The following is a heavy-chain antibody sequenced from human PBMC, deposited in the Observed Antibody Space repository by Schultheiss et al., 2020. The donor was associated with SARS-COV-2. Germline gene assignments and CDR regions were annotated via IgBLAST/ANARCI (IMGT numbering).Heavy chain of an antibody. CDR1: GLDTYT. J-gene: IGHJ6*03. CDR3: AKGDRWLVRGGYYYYYYMDV. V-gene: IGHV3-23*01. D-gene: IGHD6-19*01. Sequence: GESLKISCAVSGLDTYTMNWVRQAPGKGLEWVSAISGSGGSTYYADSVKGRFTISRDNSKNTLYLQMNSLRAEDTAVYYCAKGDRWLVRGGYYYYYYMDVWGKGTTVTVSS. CDR2: ISGSGGST.